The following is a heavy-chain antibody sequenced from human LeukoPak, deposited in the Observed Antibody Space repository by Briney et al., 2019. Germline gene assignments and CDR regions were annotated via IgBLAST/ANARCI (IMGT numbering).Heavy chain of an antibody. V-gene: IGHV3-11*01. D-gene: IGHD3-3*01. J-gene: IGHJ4*02. CDR2: ISRSCTTI. CDR1: GLTFSDYY. Sequence: GGALRLSLAASGLTFSDYYISWIRQAPRKGLELGSYISRSCTTIYYADSVKGRFTISRDNAKNSLYLQMNSLGGEDTAVYYCASGERSGYLGWGQGTMVTVSS. CDR3: ASGERSGYLG.